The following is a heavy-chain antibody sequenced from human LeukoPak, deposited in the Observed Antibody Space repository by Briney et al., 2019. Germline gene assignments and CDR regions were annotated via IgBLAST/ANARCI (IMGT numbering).Heavy chain of an antibody. J-gene: IGHJ6*04. D-gene: IGHD3-9*01. CDR1: GGTFISYA. CDR2: IIPIFGTA. CDR3: ATERYFDWLFEFKYYYYYGMDV. Sequence: SVKVSCKASGGTFISYAISWVRQAPGQGGEWMGGIIPIFGTANYAQKFQGRVTITADKSTSTAYTELSSLRSEDTAVYYCATERYFDWLFEFKYYYYYGMDVWGKGTTVTVSS. V-gene: IGHV1-69*06.